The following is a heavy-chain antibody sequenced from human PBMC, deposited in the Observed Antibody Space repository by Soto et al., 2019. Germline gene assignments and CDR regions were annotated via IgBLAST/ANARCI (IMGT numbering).Heavy chain of an antibody. J-gene: IGHJ5*02. CDR3: ASESNWNWFDP. V-gene: IGHV4-61*08. D-gene: IGHD1-1*01. CDR1: GGSISSGGYY. Sequence: SETLSLTCTVAGGSISSGGYYWSWIRQHPGKGLEGIGYIYYSGSTNYTPSLKSRVTISVDTSKNQFSLKLSSVTAADTAVYYCASESNWNWFDPWGQGTLVTVSS. CDR2: IYYSGST.